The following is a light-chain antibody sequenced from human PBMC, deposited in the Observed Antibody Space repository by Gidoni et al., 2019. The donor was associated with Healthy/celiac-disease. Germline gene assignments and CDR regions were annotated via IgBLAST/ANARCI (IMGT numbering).Light chain of an antibody. J-gene: IGKJ1*01. V-gene: IGKV1-5*03. CDR3: QQYNSYSGT. CDR2: KTS. Sequence: DIQVTQSPSTLSASVGDRVTITCRASQSISSCLSWYQQKPGKAPKLLIYKTSSFQSGVPSRFSGSGSGTEFTLTISSLQPDDFAPYYCQQYNSYSGTFGQGTKVEIK. CDR1: QSISSC.